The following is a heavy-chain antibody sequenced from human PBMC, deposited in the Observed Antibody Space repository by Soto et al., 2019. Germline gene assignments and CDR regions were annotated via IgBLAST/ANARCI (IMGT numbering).Heavy chain of an antibody. D-gene: IGHD3-3*01. CDR3: AKDFDFWSGYYRPQFEY. V-gene: IGHV3-23*01. Sequence: GGSRRLSCAASGFTFSSYAMSWVRQGPGKGLEWVSAISGSVGSTYYADSVKGRFTISRDNSKNTLYLQMNSLRAEDTAVYYCAKDFDFWSGYYRPQFEYWGHGTLVNVSS. J-gene: IGHJ4*01. CDR2: ISGSVGST. CDR1: GFTFSSYA.